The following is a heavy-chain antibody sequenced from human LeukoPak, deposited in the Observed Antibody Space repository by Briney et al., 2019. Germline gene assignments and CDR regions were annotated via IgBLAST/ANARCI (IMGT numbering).Heavy chain of an antibody. CDR2: IKQDGSEK. CDR1: GFTFSSYW. V-gene: IGHV3-7*01. D-gene: IGHD3-22*01. CDR3: ASGGSSGYYARWLDP. J-gene: IGHJ5*02. Sequence: GGSLRLSCAASGFTFSSYWMSWVRQAPGKGLEWVANIKQDGSEKYYVDSVKGRFTISRDNAKNSLYLQMNSLRAEDTAVYYCASGGSSGYYARWLDPWGQGTLVTVSS.